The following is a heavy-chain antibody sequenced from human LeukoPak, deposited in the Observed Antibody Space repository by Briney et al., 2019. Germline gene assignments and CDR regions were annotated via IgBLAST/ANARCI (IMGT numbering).Heavy chain of an antibody. CDR1: GFTFRSYW. V-gene: IGHV3-74*01. CDR2: INSDGSST. CDR3: AMVRAYDYHGLDV. J-gene: IGHJ6*02. D-gene: IGHD3-10*01. Sequence: PGGSLRLFYAASGFTFRSYWMHWVRQAPGKGLVWVSRINSDGSSTSYADSVKARFTIPRDDAMNTLYVQMNSLSAEDTAVYYCAMVRAYDYHGLDVWGHGTTVTVSS.